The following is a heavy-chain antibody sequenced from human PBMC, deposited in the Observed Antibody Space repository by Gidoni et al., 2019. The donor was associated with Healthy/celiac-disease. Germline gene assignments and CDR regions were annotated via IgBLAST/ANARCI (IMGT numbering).Heavy chain of an antibody. V-gene: IGHV3-30*02. Sequence: QVQLVESGGGVVQPGRSLRLSCAASGFTFSSYGLHWVRQAPGKGLVWVAFIRYDGSNKYYADSVKGRFTISRDNSKNTLYLQMNSLRAEDTAVYYCAKVSYYYDSSGSLVTHNFDYWGQGTLVTVSS. CDR3: AKVSYYYDSSGSLVTHNFDY. D-gene: IGHD3-22*01. CDR2: IRYDGSNK. J-gene: IGHJ4*02. CDR1: GFTFSSYG.